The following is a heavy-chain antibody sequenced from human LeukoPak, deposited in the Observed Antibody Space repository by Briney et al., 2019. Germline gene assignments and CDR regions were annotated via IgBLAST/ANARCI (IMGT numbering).Heavy chain of an antibody. CDR2: INAGNGNT. J-gene: IGHJ4*02. V-gene: IGHV1-3*01. Sequence: ASVKVSCKASGYTFTSYAMHWVRQAPGQRLEWMGWINAGNGNTKYSQKFQGRVTITRDTSASTAYMELSSLRSEDTAVYYCASSLVWFGELLAPFFFDYWGQGTLVTVSS. CDR1: GYTFTSYA. CDR3: ASSLVWFGELLAPFFFDY. D-gene: IGHD3-10*01.